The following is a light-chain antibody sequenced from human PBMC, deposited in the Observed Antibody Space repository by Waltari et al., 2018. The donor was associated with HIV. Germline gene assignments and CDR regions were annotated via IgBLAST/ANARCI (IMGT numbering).Light chain of an antibody. Sequence: DIQMTQSPSTLSASVGDSVTITCRASQSICSSLAWYQKKSGKAPKFLIDKTSSLESGVPSRFSGSGSGTEFTLTISSLQPDDFATYYCQQYFGQGTRLEIK. CDR3: QQY. V-gene: IGKV1-5*03. J-gene: IGKJ5*01. CDR2: KTS. CDR1: QSICSS.